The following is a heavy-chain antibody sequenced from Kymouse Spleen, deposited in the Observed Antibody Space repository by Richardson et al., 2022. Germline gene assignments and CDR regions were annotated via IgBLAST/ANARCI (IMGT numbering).Heavy chain of an antibody. Sequence: EVQLVESGGGLVKPGGSLRLSCAASGFTFSNAWMSWVRQAPGKGLEWVGRIKSKTDGGTTDYAAPVKGRFTISRDDSKNTLYLQMNSLKTEDTAVYYCTTDHGEYSSSSDAFDIWGQGTMVTVSS. CDR1: GFTFSNAW. D-gene: IGHD6-6*01. CDR3: TTDHGEYSSSSDAFDI. CDR2: IKSKTDGGTT. J-gene: IGHJ3*02. V-gene: IGHV3-15*01.